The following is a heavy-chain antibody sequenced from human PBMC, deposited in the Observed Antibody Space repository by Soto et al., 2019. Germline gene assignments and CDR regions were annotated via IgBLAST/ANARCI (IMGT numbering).Heavy chain of an antibody. J-gene: IGHJ4*02. V-gene: IGHV4-30-4*02. D-gene: IGHD3-3*01. CDR3: ARGGVFRVLEVTNFDS. Sequence: SDTLSLTCTVSGGSVSSGDYYWSWIRQPPGKGPEWIGHIYYSETTHYNPSLKSRVIISVDTSKNQFSLKLTSVTAADTAVYYCARGGVFRVLEVTNFDSWGQGTQVTVSS. CDR2: IYYSETT. CDR1: GGSVSSGDYY.